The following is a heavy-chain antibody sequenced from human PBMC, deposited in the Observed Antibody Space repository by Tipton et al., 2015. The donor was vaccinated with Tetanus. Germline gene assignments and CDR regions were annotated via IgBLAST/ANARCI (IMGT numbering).Heavy chain of an antibody. J-gene: IGHJ4*02. Sequence: QLVQSGAEVKKPGESLTISCKSSASSFTTNWIGWVRQMPGRGLEWMGIIYLGDSDVRYSPSFQGQVTISADKSIGPAYLHWSSLGASDTAMYYCARHPGLGYSSGWYDYWGQGTLVTVSS. D-gene: IGHD6-19*01. CDR2: IYLGDSDV. V-gene: IGHV5-51*01. CDR1: ASSFTTNW. CDR3: ARHPGLGYSSGWYDY.